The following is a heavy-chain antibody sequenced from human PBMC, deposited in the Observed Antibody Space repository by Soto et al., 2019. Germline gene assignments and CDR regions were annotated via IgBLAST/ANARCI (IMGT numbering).Heavy chain of an antibody. J-gene: IGHJ4*02. CDR3: AHRIREATLDY. D-gene: IGHD1-26*01. Sequence: QITLKESAPPLVKPTQPLTLTCTFSGFSLSTSGVGVGWIRQPPGKAPEWLALIYWNDEKRYSPSLKSRLTITKDTSRNQVVLRMTNMDPVETATYYCAHRIREATLDYWGQGTLVTVSS. CDR2: IYWNDEK. CDR1: GFSLSTSGVG. V-gene: IGHV2-5*01.